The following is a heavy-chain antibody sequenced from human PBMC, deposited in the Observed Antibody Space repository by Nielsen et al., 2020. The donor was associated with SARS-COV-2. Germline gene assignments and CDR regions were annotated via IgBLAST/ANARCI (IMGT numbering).Heavy chain of an antibody. CDR1: GFTFSSYG. CDR3: AKRPFDY. J-gene: IGHJ4*02. Sequence: GESLKISCVASGFTFSSYGMHWVRQAPGKGLEWVAVISYDGSNKYYADSVKGRFTISRDNSKNTLYLQMNSLRAEDTAVYYCAKRPFDYWGQGTLVTVSS. CDR2: ISYDGSNK. V-gene: IGHV3-30*18.